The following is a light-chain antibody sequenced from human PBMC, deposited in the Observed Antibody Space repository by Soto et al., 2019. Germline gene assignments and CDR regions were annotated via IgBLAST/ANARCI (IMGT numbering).Light chain of an antibody. CDR2: GNS. J-gene: IGLJ1*01. V-gene: IGLV1-40*01. CDR1: SSKIGAGYD. CDR3: QSYDSSLSADV. Sequence: QSVLAQPPSVSGAPGQKVTISCPGSSSKIGAGYDLHWYQQLPGTAPKLLLYGNSDRPSGVPDRFSGSKSGTSASVAITGLQAEDEADYYCQSYDSSLSADVFGTGTKVTVL.